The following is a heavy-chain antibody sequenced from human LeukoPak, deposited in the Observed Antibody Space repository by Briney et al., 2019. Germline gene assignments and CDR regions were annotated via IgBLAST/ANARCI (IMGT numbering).Heavy chain of an antibody. D-gene: IGHD3-10*01. CDR2: INHSGST. CDR3: ARGSNYYDSGKGWFDP. Sequence: SETLSLTCAVYGGSFSGYYWSWIRQPPGKGLEWIGEINHSGSTNYNPSLKSRVTISVDTSKNQFSLKLSSVTAADTAVYYCARGSNYYDSGKGWFDPWGQGTLVTVSS. V-gene: IGHV4-34*01. CDR1: GGSFSGYY. J-gene: IGHJ5*02.